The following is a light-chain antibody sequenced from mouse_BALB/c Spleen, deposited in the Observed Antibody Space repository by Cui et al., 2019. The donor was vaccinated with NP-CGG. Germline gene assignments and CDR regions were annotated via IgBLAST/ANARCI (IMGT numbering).Light chain of an antibody. V-gene: IGLV1*01. J-gene: IGLJ1*01. CDR2: GTN. CDR3: ALWYSNHWV. CDR1: TGAVTTSNY. Sequence: AVVTQEFALTTSPGETVTLTCCSSTGAVTTSNYANWVQEKPDHLFTGLIGGTNNRAPGVPARFSGSLIGNKAALTITGAQTEDEAIYFCALWYSNHWVFGGGTKLTVL.